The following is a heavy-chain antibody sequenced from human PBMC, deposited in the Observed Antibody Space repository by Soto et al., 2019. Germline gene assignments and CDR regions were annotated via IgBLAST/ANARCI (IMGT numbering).Heavy chain of an antibody. V-gene: IGHV4-34*01. D-gene: IGHD3-22*01. CDR1: GASFCGYY. CDR3: ARSYDSSGYYSEEYFQH. Sequence: ETLSPSCAVYGASFCGYYLSWIRQPPGKGLEWIGEINHSGSTNYNPSLKSRVTISVDTSKNQFSLKLSSVTAADTAVYYCARSYDSSGYYSEEYFQHWGQGTPVTVSS. J-gene: IGHJ1*01. CDR2: INHSGST.